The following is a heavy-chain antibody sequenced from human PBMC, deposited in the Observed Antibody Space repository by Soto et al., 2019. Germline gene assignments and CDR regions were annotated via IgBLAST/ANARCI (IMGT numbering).Heavy chain of an antibody. CDR1: GYTFTSYG. J-gene: IGHJ6*03. V-gene: IGHV1-18*01. Sequence: ASVKVSCKASGYTFTSYGISWVRQAPGQGLEWMGWISAYNGNTNYAQKLQGRVTTTTDTSTSTAYMELRSLRSDDTAVYYCAREGGCSGGSCYSDYYYYMDVWGKGTTVTVSS. CDR3: AREGGCSGGSCYSDYYYYMDV. D-gene: IGHD2-15*01. CDR2: ISAYNGNT.